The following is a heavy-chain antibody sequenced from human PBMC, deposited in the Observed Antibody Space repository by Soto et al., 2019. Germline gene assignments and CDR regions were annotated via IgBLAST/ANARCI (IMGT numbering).Heavy chain of an antibody. CDR2: IYPGDSDT. CDR3: ARQKDFYYDSSGYGAFDI. Sequence: LKISCKRSGYSFTSYWIGWVRQMPGKGLEWMGIIYPGDSDTRYSPSFQGQVTISADKSISTAYLQWSSLKASDTAMYYCARQKDFYYDSSGYGAFDIWGQGTMVTVS. D-gene: IGHD3-22*01. J-gene: IGHJ3*02. CDR1: GYSFTSYW. V-gene: IGHV5-51*01.